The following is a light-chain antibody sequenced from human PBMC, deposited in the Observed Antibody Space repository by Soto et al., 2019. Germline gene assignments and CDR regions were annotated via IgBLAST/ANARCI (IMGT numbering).Light chain of an antibody. J-gene: IGKJ3*01. CDR3: QQRNFWPLT. Sequence: ENVLTQSPATLSLSPGERATLSCRASQSIGSYLAWYQQKPGQAPRLLIYDASNRAPGIPARFSGSGSETDFTLTIDSLEPEDFAVYYCQQRNFWPLTFGPGTRWIA. CDR1: QSIGSY. V-gene: IGKV3-11*01. CDR2: DAS.